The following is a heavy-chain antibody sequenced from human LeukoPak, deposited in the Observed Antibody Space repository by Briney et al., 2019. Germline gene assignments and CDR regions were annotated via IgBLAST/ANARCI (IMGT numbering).Heavy chain of an antibody. D-gene: IGHD1-1*01. CDR1: GFTFSSYA. CDR2: ISYDGSNK. J-gene: IGHJ4*02. CDR3: ARDYWNDAGVDY. Sequence: PGRSLRLSCAASGFTFSSYAMHWVRQAPGKGLEWVAVISYDGSNKYYADSVKGRFTISRDNSKNTLYLQMNSLRAEDTAVYYCARDYWNDAGVDYWGQGTLVTVSS. V-gene: IGHV3-30-3*01.